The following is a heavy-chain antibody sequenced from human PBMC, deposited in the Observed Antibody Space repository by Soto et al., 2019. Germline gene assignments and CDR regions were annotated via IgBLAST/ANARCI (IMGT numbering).Heavy chain of an antibody. J-gene: IGHJ6*02. V-gene: IGHV3-21*01. CDR1: GFTFSSYS. CDR2: ISSSSSYI. Sequence: PGGSLRLSCAASGFTFSSYSMNWVRQAPGKGLEWVSSISSSSSYIYYADSVKGRFTISRDNAKNSLYLQMNSLRAEDTAVYYCARMWDSSSPGVHYYYYCMDVWGQGTMVTVSS. D-gene: IGHD6-6*01. CDR3: ARMWDSSSPGVHYYYYCMDV.